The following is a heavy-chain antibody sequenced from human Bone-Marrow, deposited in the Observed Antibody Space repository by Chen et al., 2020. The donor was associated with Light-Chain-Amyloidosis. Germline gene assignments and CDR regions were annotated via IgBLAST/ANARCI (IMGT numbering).Heavy chain of an antibody. D-gene: IGHD5-12*01. Sequence: EVQLDQSGPGVKKHGESLKISCKGSGWTFPNYRIGWVRQMPGKGLEWMGVIYPDDSDARYSPSFEGQVTISADKSITTAYLQWRSLKASDTAMYYCARRRDGYNFDYWGQGTLVTVSS. CDR3: ARRRDGYNFDY. J-gene: IGHJ4*02. CDR1: GWTFPNYR. V-gene: IGHV5-51*01. CDR2: IYPDDSDA.